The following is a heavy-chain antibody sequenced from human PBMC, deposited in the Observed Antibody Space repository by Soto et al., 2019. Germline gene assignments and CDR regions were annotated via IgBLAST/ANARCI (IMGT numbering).Heavy chain of an antibody. J-gene: IGHJ5*02. CDR3: ARGRYYDDSGIFYNGWFDP. CDR1: GGSFTHYY. CDR2: IYHTGSA. V-gene: IGHV4-34*01. D-gene: IGHD3-10*01. Sequence: SETLSLTCAVYGGSFTHYYWTWVRQPPGEGLEWIGEIYHTGSANYSPSLKSRVTISLDTSENQFSLRLASVTAADTAVYFCARGRYYDDSGIFYNGWFDPWGQGALVTVYS.